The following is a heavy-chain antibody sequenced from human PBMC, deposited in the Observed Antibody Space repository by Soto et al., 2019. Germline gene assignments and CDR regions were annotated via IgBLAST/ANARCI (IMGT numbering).Heavy chain of an antibody. CDR1: GFTFSSYW. CDR2: IKQDGSEK. J-gene: IGHJ6*02. Sequence: GGSLRLSCAASGFTFSSYWMSWVRQAPGKGLEWVANIKQDGSEKYYVDSVKGRFTISRDNAKNSLYLQMNSLRAEDTAVYYCARVPVPSPQYYYYGMDVWGQGTTVTVSS. D-gene: IGHD6-19*01. CDR3: ARVPVPSPQYYYYGMDV. V-gene: IGHV3-7*01.